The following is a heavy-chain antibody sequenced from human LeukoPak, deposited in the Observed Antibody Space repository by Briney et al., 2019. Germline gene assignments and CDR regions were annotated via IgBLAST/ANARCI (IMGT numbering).Heavy chain of an antibody. Sequence: ASVKVSCKTSGYTFTNYAIHWVRQAPGQSLERLGWIDPGNADTKYSQNFQHRVTFTRDTSATTAFMELSSLRSEDTAVYYCAGDPYRARPTYGDYFDYWGQGTLVTVSS. CDR2: IDPGNADT. D-gene: IGHD4/OR15-4a*01. CDR3: AGDPYRARPTYGDYFDY. V-gene: IGHV1-3*01. J-gene: IGHJ4*02. CDR1: GYTFTNYA.